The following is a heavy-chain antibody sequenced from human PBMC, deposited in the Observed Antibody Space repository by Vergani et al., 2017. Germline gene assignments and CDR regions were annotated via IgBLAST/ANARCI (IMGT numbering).Heavy chain of an antibody. D-gene: IGHD3-22*01. CDR2: FDPEHGEV. J-gene: IGHJ4*02. Sequence: QVQLVQSGSEVRKPGASVKVSCQVSGYSLTELTIHWVRQAPGKGLEWMGGFDPEHGEVTFAHHIQGRVTMTEDRSTDTSYMDLSSLRPEDTALYYCAIVTDYYDRSGYYLDYWAQGCLVTVSS. V-gene: IGHV1-24*01. CDR1: GYSLTELT. CDR3: AIVTDYYDRSGYYLDY.